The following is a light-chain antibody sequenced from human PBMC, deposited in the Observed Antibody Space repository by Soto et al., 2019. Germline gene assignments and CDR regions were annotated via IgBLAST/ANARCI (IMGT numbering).Light chain of an antibody. CDR3: TSYTSSRTYV. V-gene: IGLV2-14*02. CDR2: EVD. CDR1: SSDVGNNNH. Sequence: QSVLTQPASVSGSPGQSITVSCTGTSSDVGNNNHVCWYQQHPDKAPKLIIYEVDKRPSGVSSRFSGSKSGNTASLTISGLRAEDEADYSCTSYTSSRTYVFGIGTKVT. J-gene: IGLJ1*01.